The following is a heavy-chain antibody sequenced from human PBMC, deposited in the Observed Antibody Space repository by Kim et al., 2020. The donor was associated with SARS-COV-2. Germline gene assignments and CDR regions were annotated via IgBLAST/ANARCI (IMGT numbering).Heavy chain of an antibody. CDR2: ISSSSSYI. J-gene: IGHJ4*02. D-gene: IGHD1-26*01. Sequence: GGSLRLSCAASGFIFSSYSMNWVRQAPGKGLEWVSSISSSSSYIYYADSVKGRFTISRDNAKNSLFLQMNSLRAEDTAVYYCARGVGGTYLYDYWGQGTLVTASS. V-gene: IGHV3-21*01. CDR1: GFIFSSYS. CDR3: ARGVGGTYLYDY.